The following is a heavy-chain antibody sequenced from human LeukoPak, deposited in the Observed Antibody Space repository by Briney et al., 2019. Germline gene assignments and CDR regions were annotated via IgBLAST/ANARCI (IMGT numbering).Heavy chain of an antibody. CDR3: ARDSGYSGYSDY. D-gene: IGHD5-12*01. Sequence: GGSLRLSCAASGFTFSDYYMSWIRQAQGKGLEWVSYISSSSSYTAYEDSVKGRFTISRDNAKNSLNLKMKSRSAEDTAVYYCARDSGYSGYSDYWGQGTLVTVSS. CDR1: GFTFSDYY. J-gene: IGHJ4*02. CDR2: ISSSSSYT. V-gene: IGHV3-11*05.